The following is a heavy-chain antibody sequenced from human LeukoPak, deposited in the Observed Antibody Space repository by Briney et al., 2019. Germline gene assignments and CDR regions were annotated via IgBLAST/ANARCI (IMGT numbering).Heavy chain of an antibody. CDR3: ARAYGDYVWFDP. J-gene: IGHJ5*02. V-gene: IGHV3-33*08. Sequence: PGRSLRLSCAASGFTFSSYAMSWVRQAPGKGLEWVAVIWYDGSNKYYADSVKGRFTISRDNSKNTLYLQMNSLRAEDTAVYYCARAYGDYVWFDPWGQGTLVTVSS. CDR1: GFTFSSYA. D-gene: IGHD4-17*01. CDR2: IWYDGSNK.